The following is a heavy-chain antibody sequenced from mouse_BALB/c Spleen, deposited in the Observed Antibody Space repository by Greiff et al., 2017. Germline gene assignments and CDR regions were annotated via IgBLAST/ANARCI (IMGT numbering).Heavy chain of an antibody. CDR2: INPSNGGT. CDR3: SRNYRDDNYYCAMDY. Sequence: VQLQQSGAELVKPGASVKLSCKASGYTFTSYYMYWVKQRPGQGLEWIGEINPSNGGTNFNEKFKSKATLTVDKSSSTAYMQLSSLTSEDSAVYYCSRNYRDDNYYCAMDYWGQGTSVTVSS. CDR1: GYTFTSYY. V-gene: IGHV1S81*02. J-gene: IGHJ4*01. D-gene: IGHD2-14*01.